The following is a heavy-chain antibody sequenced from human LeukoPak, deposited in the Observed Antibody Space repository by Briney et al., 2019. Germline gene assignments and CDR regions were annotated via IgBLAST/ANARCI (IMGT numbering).Heavy chain of an antibody. Sequence: PGGSLRLSRAASGFTFSSYAMSWVRQAPGKGLEWVSAISGSGGSTYYADSVKGRFTISRDNSKNTLYLQMNSLRAEDTAVYYCAKGAGSGSYFDYFDYWGQGTLVTVSS. CDR2: ISGSGGST. CDR3: AKGAGSGSYFDYFDY. J-gene: IGHJ4*02. CDR1: GFTFSSYA. D-gene: IGHD3-10*01. V-gene: IGHV3-23*01.